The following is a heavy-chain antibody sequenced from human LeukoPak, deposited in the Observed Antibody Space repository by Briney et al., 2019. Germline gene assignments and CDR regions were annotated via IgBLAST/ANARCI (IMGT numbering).Heavy chain of an antibody. D-gene: IGHD5-18*01. V-gene: IGHV1-2*02. J-gene: IGHJ4*02. Sequence: ASVKVSCKASGYTFTGYYIHWVRQAPGQGLEWMGWINPNSGATNYAEKFQDRVTMTPDTSITTAYMEIRRLTSDDTALYYCARGRPIVWVEPATVHDYWGQGILVTVSS. CDR1: GYTFTGYY. CDR2: INPNSGAT. CDR3: ARGRPIVWVEPATVHDY.